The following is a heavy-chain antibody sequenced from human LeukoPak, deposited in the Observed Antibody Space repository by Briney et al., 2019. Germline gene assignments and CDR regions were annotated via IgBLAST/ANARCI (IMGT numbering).Heavy chain of an antibody. V-gene: IGHV3-74*01. Sequence: GGSLRLSCAASGFTFSSYWMHWVRQAPGKGLVWVSVINSDGSNTNYADSVKGRYTISRDDAKNTLYLQMNSLRAEDTAVYFCARPTRCSGGTCFSEFDYWGQGTLVTVSS. CDR1: GFTFSSYW. D-gene: IGHD2-15*01. CDR2: INSDGSNT. J-gene: IGHJ4*02. CDR3: ARPTRCSGGTCFSEFDY.